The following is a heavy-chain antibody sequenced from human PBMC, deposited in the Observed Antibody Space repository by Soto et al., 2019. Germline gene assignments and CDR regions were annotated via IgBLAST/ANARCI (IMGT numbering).Heavy chain of an antibody. CDR1: GFTFSSYA. D-gene: IGHD5-18*01. V-gene: IGHV3-23*01. CDR2: ISGSGGST. CDR3: ARNWGLFTAMTTFDY. Sequence: HPGGSLRLSCAASGFTFSSYAMSWVRQAPGKGLEWVSAISGSGGSTYYADSVKGRFTISRDNSKNTLYLQMNSLRAEDTAVYYCARNWGLFTAMTTFDYWGQGTLVTVSS. J-gene: IGHJ4*02.